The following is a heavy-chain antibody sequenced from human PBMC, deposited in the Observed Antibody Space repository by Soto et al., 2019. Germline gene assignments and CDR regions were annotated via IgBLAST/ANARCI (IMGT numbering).Heavy chain of an antibody. CDR3: AGVGLRSGGGCFSGFAQ. D-gene: IGHD2-15*01. J-gene: IGHJ4*02. V-gene: IGHV1-69*01. Sequence: QVKLVQSGAEVKKPGSSVRVSCKSSGGTFSSYVINWVRQAPGQGLEWMGGIIPIIGTPNYAQNFQGRVKITADEHKITAYKELTRLKSEDTARYYCAGVGLRSGGGCFSGFAQWGQGTQVTVNS. CDR2: IIPIIGTP. CDR1: GGTFSSYV.